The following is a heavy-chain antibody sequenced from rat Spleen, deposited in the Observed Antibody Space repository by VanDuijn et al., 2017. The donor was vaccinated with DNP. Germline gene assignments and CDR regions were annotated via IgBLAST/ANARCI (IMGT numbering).Heavy chain of an antibody. CDR1: GFSLASYT. D-gene: IGHD4-3*01. CDR3: ARDRGNYYFDY. CDR2: IWSFGST. Sequence: QVQLKESGPGLVQPSQTLSLTCTVSGFSLASYTVNWVRQPPGKGLEWMGMIWSFGSTDYNSALKSRLNISRDTSKSQVFLEISNLQIEYIATYYCARDRGNYYFDYWGQGVMVTVSS. J-gene: IGHJ2*01. V-gene: IGHV2-30*01.